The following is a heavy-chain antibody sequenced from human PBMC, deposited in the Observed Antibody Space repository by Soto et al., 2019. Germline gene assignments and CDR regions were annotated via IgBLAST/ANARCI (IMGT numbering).Heavy chain of an antibody. D-gene: IGHD3-9*01. Sequence: QVQLQQWGAGLLKPSETLSLSCAVYGGSFSGYYWSWIRQPPGKGLEWIGEINHSGSTNYNPSLKGRFPISVDTSKNQFSLRLSSVTAADTAVDYCASILRYLWGQGTLVTVSS. J-gene: IGHJ4*02. CDR3: ASILRYL. CDR1: GGSFSGYY. CDR2: INHSGST. V-gene: IGHV4-34*01.